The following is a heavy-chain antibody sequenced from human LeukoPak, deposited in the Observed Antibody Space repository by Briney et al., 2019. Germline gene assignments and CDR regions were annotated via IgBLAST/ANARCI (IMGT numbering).Heavy chain of an antibody. J-gene: IGHJ4*02. CDR1: GGSISSGGYY. V-gene: IGHV4-30-2*01. D-gene: IGHD7-27*01. Sequence: SETLSLTCTVSGGSISSGGYYWSWIRQPPGKGLEWIGYIYHSGSTYYNPSLKSRVTISVDRSKNQFSLKLSSVTAADTAVYYCARDPNLGIGRIFDYWGQGTLVTVSS. CDR3: ARDPNLGIGRIFDY. CDR2: IYHSGST.